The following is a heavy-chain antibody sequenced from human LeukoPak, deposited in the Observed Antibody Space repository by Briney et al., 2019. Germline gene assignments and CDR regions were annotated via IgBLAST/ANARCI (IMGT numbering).Heavy chain of an antibody. Sequence: GGSLRLSCAASGFTFSSYDMSWVRQAPGKGLEWVSGISGSGGSTYYADSVKGRFTITRDNSKNTLYLQMNSLRADDTAVYYCAILYSSSWYVGYWGQGTLVTVSS. D-gene: IGHD6-13*01. J-gene: IGHJ4*02. CDR3: AILYSSSWYVGY. V-gene: IGHV3-23*01. CDR2: ISGSGGST. CDR1: GFTFSSYD.